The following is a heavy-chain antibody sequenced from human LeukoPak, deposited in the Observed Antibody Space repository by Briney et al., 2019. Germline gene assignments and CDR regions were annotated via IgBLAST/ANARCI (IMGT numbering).Heavy chain of an antibody. D-gene: IGHD5-12*01. Sequence: GGSLRLSCAASGFTVSSNYMTWVRQAPGKGLEWVSVIYGGDSTYYADSVKGRFTISRDNSKHTLYLQMNSLRAEDTAVYYCAKDNWDIVADVDFYYGMDVWGQGTTVTVSS. CDR2: IYGGDST. CDR3: AKDNWDIVADVDFYYGMDV. J-gene: IGHJ6*02. V-gene: IGHV3-66*01. CDR1: GFTVSSNY.